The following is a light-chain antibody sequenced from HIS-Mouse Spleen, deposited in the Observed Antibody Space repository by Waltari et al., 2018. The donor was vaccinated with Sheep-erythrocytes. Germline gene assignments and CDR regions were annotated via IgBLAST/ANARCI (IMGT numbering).Light chain of an antibody. CDR1: ALPKKY. V-gene: IGLV3-10*01. CDR3: YSTDSSGNHWV. J-gene: IGLJ3*02. Sequence: SYELTQPPSVSVSPGQTARITCSGDALPKKYAYWYQQKSGQAPVLVIYEDSKRPSGIPDIVSGSTSGTMDTLTISGAQVEDGADYYCYSTDSSGNHWVFGGGTKLTVL. CDR2: EDS.